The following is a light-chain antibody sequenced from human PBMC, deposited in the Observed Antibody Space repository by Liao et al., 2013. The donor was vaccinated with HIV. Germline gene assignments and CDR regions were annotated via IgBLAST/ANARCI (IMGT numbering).Light chain of an antibody. CDR3: QAWDSSTVV. Sequence: SYELTQPPSVSVSPGQTARITCSGDALPKQYAYWYQQKPGQAPVLVIYYDSDRPSGIPERFSGSNSGNTATLTISRVEAGDEADYYCQAWDSSTVVFGGGTKLTVL. CDR1: ALPKQY. J-gene: IGLJ2*01. CDR2: YDS. V-gene: IGLV3-1*01.